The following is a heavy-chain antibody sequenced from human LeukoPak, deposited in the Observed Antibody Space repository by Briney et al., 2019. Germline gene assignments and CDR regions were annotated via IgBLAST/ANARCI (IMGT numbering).Heavy chain of an antibody. Sequence: PSETLSLTCAVYGGSFSGYYWSWIRQPPGKGLEWIGEINHSGSTNYNPSLKSRVTISVDTSKNQFSLKLSSVTAADTAVYYCARADSSSLGYWGQGTLVTVSS. CDR1: GGSFSGYY. V-gene: IGHV4-34*01. J-gene: IGHJ4*02. CDR3: ARADSSSLGY. CDR2: INHSGST. D-gene: IGHD6-6*01.